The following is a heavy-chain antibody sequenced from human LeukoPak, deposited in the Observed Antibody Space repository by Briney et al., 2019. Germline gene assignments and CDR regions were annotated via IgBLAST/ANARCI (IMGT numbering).Heavy chain of an antibody. J-gene: IGHJ4*02. CDR1: GGTFSSYA. D-gene: IGHD5-12*01. V-gene: IGHV1-69*04. Sequence: GASVKVSCKASGGTFSSYAISWVRQAPGQGLEWMGRIIPILGIANYAQKFQGRVTITADKSTSTAYMELSSLRSEDTAVYYCARGGGLYSGYDLRLDYWGQGTLVTVSS. CDR3: ARGGGLYSGYDLRLDY. CDR2: IIPILGIA.